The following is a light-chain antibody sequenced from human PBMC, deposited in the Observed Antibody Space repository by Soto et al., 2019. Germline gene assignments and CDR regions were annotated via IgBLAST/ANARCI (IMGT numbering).Light chain of an antibody. Sequence: DIQMHHYPSTLSAAFGDSVTVTCRASQSISTWLAWYQQKPGRAPKLLIYDSSSLESGVPSMFSGSGSGTDFTLTISGLQPDDFATYYCQQYYTFSIAFGQGTRLEIK. J-gene: IGKJ5*01. CDR2: DSS. V-gene: IGKV1-5*01. CDR1: QSISTW. CDR3: QQYYTFSIA.